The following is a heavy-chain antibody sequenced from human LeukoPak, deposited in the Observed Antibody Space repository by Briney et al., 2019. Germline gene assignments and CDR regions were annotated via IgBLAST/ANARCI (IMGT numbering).Heavy chain of an antibody. D-gene: IGHD6-19*01. CDR3: AGSPRSGWYWLDY. CDR1: GFTFSSYG. CDR2: VSHDGINK. V-gene: IGHV3-30*19. J-gene: IGHJ4*02. Sequence: GGSLRLSCAASGFTFSSYGMHWVRQAPGKGLEWVAVVSHDGINKYYADSVKGRFTISRDNSKNTLYLQMNSLRPEDTTVYYCAGSPRSGWYWLDYWGQGTLVTVSS.